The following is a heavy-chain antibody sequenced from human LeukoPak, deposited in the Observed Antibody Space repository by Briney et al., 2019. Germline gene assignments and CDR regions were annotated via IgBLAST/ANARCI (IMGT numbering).Heavy chain of an antibody. CDR2: VSGYNGDT. CDR3: ARVPIVGAKQFDY. Sequence: ASVKVSCQTSGYNFKTHAVSWVRQVPGQGLEWMGWVSGYNGDTSFAQKFQGRVTMTKDTSTATAYMELRSLTSDDTAVYYCARVPIVGAKQFDYWGQGTLVTVSS. D-gene: IGHD1-26*01. J-gene: IGHJ4*02. CDR1: GYNFKTHA. V-gene: IGHV1-18*01.